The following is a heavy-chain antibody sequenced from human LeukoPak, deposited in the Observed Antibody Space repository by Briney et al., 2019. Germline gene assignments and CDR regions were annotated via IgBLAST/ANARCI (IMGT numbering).Heavy chain of an antibody. Sequence: GSLRLSCAASGFTFSSYWMHWVRQAPWKGLVWVSRVNSDGTTTNYADSVKGRFTISRDNAKNTLYLQMNSLRAEDTAVYYCARKYYGSGSGGAFDIWGQGTMVTVSS. CDR2: VNSDGTTT. J-gene: IGHJ3*02. D-gene: IGHD3-10*01. CDR3: ARKYYGSGSGGAFDI. CDR1: GFTFSSYW. V-gene: IGHV3-74*01.